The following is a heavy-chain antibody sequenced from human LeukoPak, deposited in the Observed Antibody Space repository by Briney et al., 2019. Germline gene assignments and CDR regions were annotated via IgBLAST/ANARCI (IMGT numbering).Heavy chain of an antibody. CDR2: INNDGNRI. CDR3: ARGGLPGGFDY. CDR1: GFTVSNSW. Sequence: GGSLRLSCAASGFTVSNSWMFWVRQAPGKGLMYVSEINNDGNRIRYVDSVKGRFTISRDGAKNTLFLQMNSLRDDDTAMYYCARGGLPGGFDYWGQGSLVTVSS. V-gene: IGHV3-74*01. D-gene: IGHD7-27*01. J-gene: IGHJ4*02.